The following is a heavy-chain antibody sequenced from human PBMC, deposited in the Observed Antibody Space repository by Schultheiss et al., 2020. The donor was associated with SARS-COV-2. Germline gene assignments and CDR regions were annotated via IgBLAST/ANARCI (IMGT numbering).Heavy chain of an antibody. CDR1: GGSISSYY. J-gene: IGHJ4*02. Sequence: SETLSLTCTVSGGSISSYYWSWIRQPPGKGLEWIGEINHSGSTNYNSSLKSRVTISVDTSKNQFSLKLSSVTAADTAVYYCARGSKGYDFWSGWPTLFDYWGQGTLVTVSS. D-gene: IGHD3-3*01. V-gene: IGHV4-59*01. CDR3: ARGSKGYDFWSGWPTLFDY. CDR2: INHSGST.